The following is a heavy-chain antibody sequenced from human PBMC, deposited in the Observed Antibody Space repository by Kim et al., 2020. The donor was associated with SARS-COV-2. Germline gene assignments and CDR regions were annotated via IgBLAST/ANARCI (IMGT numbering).Heavy chain of an antibody. CDR2: ISAYNGNT. CDR1: GYTFTSYG. CDR3: AVRRGYSYGWDYYDILTGYYKGGTFFDY. Sequence: ASVKVSCKASGYTFTSYGISWVRQAPGQGLEWMGWISAYNGNTNYAQKLQGRVTMTTDTSTSTAYMELRSLRSDDTAVYYCAVRRGYSYGWDYYDILTGYYKGGTFFDYWGQGTLVTVSS. D-gene: IGHD3-9*01. V-gene: IGHV1-18*01. J-gene: IGHJ4*02.